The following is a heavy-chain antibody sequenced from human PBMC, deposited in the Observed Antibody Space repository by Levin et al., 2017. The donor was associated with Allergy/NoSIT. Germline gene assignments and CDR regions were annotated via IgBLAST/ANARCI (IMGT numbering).Heavy chain of an antibody. CDR1: GFSLSTTGVG. CDR3: ARTWGDGSLDY. V-gene: IGHV2-5*02. CDR2: IYWDDVE. J-gene: IGHJ4*02. D-gene: IGHD3-16*01. Sequence: SGPTLVKPTQTLTLTCTFSGFSLSTTGVGVGWIRQPPGKALEWLALIYWDDVERYSPSLKSRLTITGDSSRNQVVLTMTNVDPVDTATYFCARTWGDGSLDYWGQGTLVTVSS.